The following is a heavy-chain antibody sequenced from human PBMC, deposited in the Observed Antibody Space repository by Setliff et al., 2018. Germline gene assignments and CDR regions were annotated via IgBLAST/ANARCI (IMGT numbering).Heavy chain of an antibody. Sequence: SGPTLVNPTETLTLTCTVSGFSLSNDRMGVNWIRQPPGKSLEWLAHIFSNDKKSYSTSLKSRLTISKDTSKSQVVLTMTNMDPVDTATYYCARDHSGWYGGAFDIWGQGTMVTVSS. D-gene: IGHD6-19*01. V-gene: IGHV2-26*01. CDR3: ARDHSGWYGGAFDI. CDR2: IFSNDKK. CDR1: GFSLSNDRMG. J-gene: IGHJ3*02.